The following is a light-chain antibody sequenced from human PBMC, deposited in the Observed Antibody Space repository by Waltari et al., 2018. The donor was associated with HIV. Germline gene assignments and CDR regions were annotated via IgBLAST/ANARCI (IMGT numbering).Light chain of an antibody. CDR2: DVT. CDR1: SSDVGAYNY. Sequence: QSALTQPPSASGSPGQSVTISCTGTSSDVGAYNYVSLFQQPPGKAPKLMIYDVTKRPSGVPDRFSGSKSGNTASLTVSGLQAEDEADYYCASHAGSKDVFGGGTRLTVL. CDR3: ASHAGSKDV. V-gene: IGLV2-8*01. J-gene: IGLJ2*01.